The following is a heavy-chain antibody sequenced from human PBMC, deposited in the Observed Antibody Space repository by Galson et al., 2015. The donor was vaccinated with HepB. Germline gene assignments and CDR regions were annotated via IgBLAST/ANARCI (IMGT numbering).Heavy chain of an antibody. Sequence: SLRLSCAATGFTFDDYAMHWVRQAPGKGLEWVSGISWNSGSIGYADSVKGRFTISRDNAKNSLYLQMNSLRAEDTALYYCARGPGIAAAWGSALGLELAHNYYYGMDVWGQGTTVTVSS. V-gene: IGHV3-9*01. CDR2: ISWNSGSI. CDR1: GFTFDDYA. CDR3: ARGPGIAAAWGSALGLELAHNYYYGMDV. J-gene: IGHJ6*02. D-gene: IGHD6-13*01.